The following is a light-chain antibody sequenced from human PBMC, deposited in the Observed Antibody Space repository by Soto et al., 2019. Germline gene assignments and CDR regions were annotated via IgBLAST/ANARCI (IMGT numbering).Light chain of an antibody. Sequence: IQLTQSPSSLSASGGDRVTITCRASQGIGSNLAWYLQKPGEAPKLLVYGASTLQGGVPSRFSGSGSGTLFTLTIISLQTEDFATYFCQQSKSYPLTFGGETKVEIK. J-gene: IGKJ4*01. CDR3: QQSKSYPLT. CDR1: QGIGSN. CDR2: GAS. V-gene: IGKV1-9*01.